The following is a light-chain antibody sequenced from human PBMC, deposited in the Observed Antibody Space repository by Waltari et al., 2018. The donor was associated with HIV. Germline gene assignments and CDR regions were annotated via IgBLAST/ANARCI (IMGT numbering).Light chain of an antibody. V-gene: IGLV3-1*01. J-gene: IGLJ2*01. Sequence: FPCWYQKKPGQPPILLVYQGSRRPSGIPVRFSASKSANTATLTIRGAQPLDEAEYFCQAWDANHVIFGGGTTLTVL. CDR3: QAWDANHVI. CDR2: QGS. CDR1: F.